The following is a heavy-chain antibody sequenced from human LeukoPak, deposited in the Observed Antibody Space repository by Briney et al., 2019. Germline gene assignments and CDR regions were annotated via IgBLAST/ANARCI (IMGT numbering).Heavy chain of an antibody. CDR3: ARGSGVTMIVDSFDY. J-gene: IGHJ4*02. D-gene: IGHD3-22*01. Sequence: GGSLRHSCAASRFKFSSHSMTWVRQAPGKGLELVSPVSTSSIYIYYADSVKGRFTISRDNAKNSLFLQMNSLGAEDTAVYFCARGSGVTMIVDSFDYWGQGTLVTVSS. V-gene: IGHV3-21*01. CDR2: VSTSSIYI. CDR1: RFKFSSHS.